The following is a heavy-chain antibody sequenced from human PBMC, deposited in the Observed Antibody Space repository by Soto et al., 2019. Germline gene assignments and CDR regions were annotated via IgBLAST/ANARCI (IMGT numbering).Heavy chain of an antibody. Sequence: GGSLRLSCAASGFTFSSYGMHWVRQAPGKGLEWVAVISYDGSNKYYADSVKGRFTISRDNSKNTLYLQMNSLRAEDTAMYYWATIGGRLRFLGDMDVGGKGTRVTVSS. D-gene: IGHD3-3*01. CDR1: GFTFSSYG. V-gene: IGHV3-30*03. CDR3: ATIGGRLRFLGDMDV. J-gene: IGHJ6*03. CDR2: ISYDGSNK.